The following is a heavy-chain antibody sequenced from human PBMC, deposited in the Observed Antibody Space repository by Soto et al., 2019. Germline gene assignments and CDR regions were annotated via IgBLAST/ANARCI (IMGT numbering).Heavy chain of an antibody. CDR2: IYYSGNT. D-gene: IGHD3-16*01. CDR1: VDSTSSDNY. Sequence: SETLSLTCTFSVDSTSSDNYWSWIRQPPGKGLEWIGHIYYSGNTDYNPSLKSRLAISIDTSKNQFSLKLSSVTAADTAVYFCAREGGESSDGLYYFDSWGQGSQVTVSS. V-gene: IGHV4-30-4*01. J-gene: IGHJ4*02. CDR3: AREGGESSDGLYYFDS.